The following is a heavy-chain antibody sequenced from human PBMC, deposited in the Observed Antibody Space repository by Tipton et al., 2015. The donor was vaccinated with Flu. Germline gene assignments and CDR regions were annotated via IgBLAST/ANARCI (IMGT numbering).Heavy chain of an antibody. CDR1: GSTFSDYY. CDR2: ISSSGSPI. CDR3: ARDRDEDAFDI. V-gene: IGHV3-11*04. Sequence: GSLRLSCAASGSTFSDYYMSWIRQAPGKGLEWVSYISSSGSPIYYADSVKGRFTISRDNAKNSLYLQMNSLRAEDTAVYFCARDRDEDAFDIWGQGTMVTVSS. J-gene: IGHJ3*02.